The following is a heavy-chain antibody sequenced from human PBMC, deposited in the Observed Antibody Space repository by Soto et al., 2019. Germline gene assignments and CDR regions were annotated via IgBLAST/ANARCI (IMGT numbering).Heavy chain of an antibody. CDR1: GFTFSSYD. CDR3: ARVGLTYYFDY. D-gene: IGHD1-26*01. CDR2: IWYDGSNK. V-gene: IGHV3-33*01. J-gene: IGHJ4*02. Sequence: QVQLVESGGGVVQPGRSLRLSCAASGFTFSSYDMHWVRQAPGKGLEWVAVIWYDGSNKYYADSVKGRFTISRDNSKNTLYLQMNSLSAEDTAVYYCARVGLTYYFDYWGQRTRVTVSS.